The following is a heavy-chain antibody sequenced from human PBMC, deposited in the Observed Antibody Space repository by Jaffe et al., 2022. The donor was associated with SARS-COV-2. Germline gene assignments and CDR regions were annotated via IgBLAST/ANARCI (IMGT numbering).Heavy chain of an antibody. CDR1: GGTFSTFV. J-gene: IGHJ5*02. Sequence: QVHLVQSGAEVRKPGTSVKVSCKASGGTFSTFVISWVRQAPGQGLEWMGGIIPISGTARYAQKFQGRVTITADESSNTVHMQLDSLRSDDTAVYYCARGGVSGSHLGWFDPWGQGVLVTVSS. D-gene: IGHD1-26*01. CDR3: ARGGVSGSHLGWFDP. V-gene: IGHV1-69*01. CDR2: IIPISGTA.